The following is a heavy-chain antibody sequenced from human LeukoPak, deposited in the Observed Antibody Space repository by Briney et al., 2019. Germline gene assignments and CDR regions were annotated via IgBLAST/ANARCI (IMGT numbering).Heavy chain of an antibody. CDR2: IYHSGTT. CDR1: GGSITSYF. J-gene: IGHJ1*01. Sequence: SETLSLTCTVSGGSITSYFWSWIRQPPGRRLEWIGYIYHSGTTNYNPSLKSRVTISADTFKNQFSLRLSSVTAADTAVYYCAQKAPFSPTYSQQWGQGTLVTVSS. V-gene: IGHV4-59*01. D-gene: IGHD2/OR15-2a*01. CDR3: AQKAPFSPTYSQQ.